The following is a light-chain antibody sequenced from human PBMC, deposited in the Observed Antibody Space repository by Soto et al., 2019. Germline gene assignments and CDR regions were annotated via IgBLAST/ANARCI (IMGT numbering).Light chain of an antibody. CDR1: QRLNNY. CDR3: QQYNDWPLT. V-gene: IGKV3-15*01. CDR2: GAS. J-gene: IGKJ2*01. Sequence: IVMTQSPATLSVSPGETAILSCRASQRLNNYLAWYQQRPGQAPRLLIYGASNRATGVPARFSGSGSGTKFTLTISSLRSEDFAVYWCQQYNDWPLTVGQGTKVDI.